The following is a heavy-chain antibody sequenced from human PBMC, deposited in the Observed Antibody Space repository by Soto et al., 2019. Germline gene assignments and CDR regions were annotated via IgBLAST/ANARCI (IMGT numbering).Heavy chain of an antibody. CDR1: GGSISSSSYY. J-gene: IGHJ4*02. D-gene: IGHD5-12*01. Sequence: SETLSLTCTVSGGSISSSSYYWGWIRQPPGKGLEWIGSIYYSGSTYYNPSLKSRVTISVDTSKNQFSLKLSSVTAADTAVYYCARHVFSGYDYGNYFDYWGQGTLVTVSS. CDR2: IYYSGST. V-gene: IGHV4-39*01. CDR3: ARHVFSGYDYGNYFDY.